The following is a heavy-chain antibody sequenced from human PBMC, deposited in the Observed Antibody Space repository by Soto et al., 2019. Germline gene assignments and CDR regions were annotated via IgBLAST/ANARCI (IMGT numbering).Heavy chain of an antibody. V-gene: IGHV1-18*01. CDR1: GYTFTSYG. CDR3: ARARGRQLFDY. D-gene: IGHD1-26*01. Sequence: QVQLVQSGAEVKKPGASVKVSCKASGYTFTSYGTSWVRQAPGQGLEWMGWISAYNGNTNYAQKLQGRVTMTTATSTSTAYIKLRSLNSDDTAVYYCARARGRQLFDYWGQGTLVTVSS. J-gene: IGHJ4*02. CDR2: ISAYNGNT.